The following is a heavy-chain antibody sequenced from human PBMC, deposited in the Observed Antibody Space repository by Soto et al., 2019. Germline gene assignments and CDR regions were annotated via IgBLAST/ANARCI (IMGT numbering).Heavy chain of an antibody. J-gene: IGHJ6*03. CDR1: GFTFSTYA. Sequence: EVQLLESGGGLVQPGGSLRLSCAASGFTFSTYAMSWVRQAPGKGLEWVAAISGRDGSTYYADSVKGRFTISRDSSKNTLYLQMNSLRAEDTAVYYCARGWGNYYYYMDVWGKGTTVTVSS. CDR2: ISGRDGST. V-gene: IGHV3-23*01. D-gene: IGHD3-16*01. CDR3: ARGWGNYYYYMDV.